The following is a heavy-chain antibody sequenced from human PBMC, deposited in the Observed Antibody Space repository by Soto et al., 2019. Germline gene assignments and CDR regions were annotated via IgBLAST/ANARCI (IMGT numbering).Heavy chain of an antibody. CDR2: IDPSDSYS. Sequence: GESLKISCKASGYNFTTFWISWMRQVPGKGLEWMGRIDPSDSYSNYSPSFQGHITISADKSINTAYLHFSNLKASATAVYYCARHFPLPTDLQFYYYYYYGVDVWGHGTAVTVSS. D-gene: IGHD3-3*02. J-gene: IGHJ6*02. CDR1: GYNFTTFW. V-gene: IGHV5-10-1*01. CDR3: ARHFPLPTDLQFYYYYYYGVDV.